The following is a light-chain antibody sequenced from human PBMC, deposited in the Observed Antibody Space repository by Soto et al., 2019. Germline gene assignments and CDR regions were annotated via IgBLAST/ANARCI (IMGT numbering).Light chain of an antibody. CDR3: QQYVTSPLT. V-gene: IGKV3-20*01. Sequence: IVLTQSPGTLSLSPGERATLSCRASQSVTSSYLAWYQQKPGQAPRLLIYGASSRATGIPDRFSGSGSGTDFTLTISRLEPEDFAVYYCQQYVTSPLTFGGETKVEIK. CDR2: GAS. J-gene: IGKJ4*01. CDR1: QSVTSSY.